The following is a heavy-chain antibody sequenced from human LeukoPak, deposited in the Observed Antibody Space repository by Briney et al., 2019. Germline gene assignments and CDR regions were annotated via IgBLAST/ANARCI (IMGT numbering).Heavy chain of an antibody. J-gene: IGHJ4*02. V-gene: IGHV3-11*01. CDR1: GFTFSDYY. CDR3: ARERAVNGWTSAHFDY. Sequence: PGGSLRLSCAASGFTFSDYYVSWIRQAPGKGLTWVSYISSSGSTISYADSVKGRFTISRDNAKNSLYLQMNSLRAEDTAVYYCARERAVNGWTSAHFDYWGQGTLVTVSS. CDR2: ISSSGSTI. D-gene: IGHD6-19*01.